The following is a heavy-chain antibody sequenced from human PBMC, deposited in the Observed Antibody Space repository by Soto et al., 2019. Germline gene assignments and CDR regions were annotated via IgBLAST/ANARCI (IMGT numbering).Heavy chain of an antibody. J-gene: IGHJ5*02. CDR1: GGSISSGGYS. D-gene: IGHD4-4*01. V-gene: IGHV4-30-2*01. Sequence: NPSETLSLTCAVSGGSISSGGYSWSWIRQPPGKGLEWIGYIYHSGSTYYNPSLKSRVTISVDRSKNQFSLKLSSVTAADTAVYYCARGYHDYTRGWFDPWGQGTLVTVSS. CDR2: IYHSGST. CDR3: ARGYHDYTRGWFDP.